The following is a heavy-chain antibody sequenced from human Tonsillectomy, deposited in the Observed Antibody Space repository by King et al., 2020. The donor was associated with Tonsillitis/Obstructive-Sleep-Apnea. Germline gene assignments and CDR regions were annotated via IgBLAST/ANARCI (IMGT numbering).Heavy chain of an antibody. J-gene: IGHJ4*02. CDR2: ISDSSVST. CDR1: GFTFSSHA. Sequence: VQLVESGGGLVQPGGPLRLSCAASGFTFSSHAMSWVRQAPGRGLEWVSAISDSSVSTTYADSVKGRFTISRDNSKKTRYRQMNSLRGEDTAVYFCAKRIVGATTQFDFWGQGTLVTVSS. CDR3: AKRIVGATTQFDF. D-gene: IGHD1-26*01. V-gene: IGHV3-23*04.